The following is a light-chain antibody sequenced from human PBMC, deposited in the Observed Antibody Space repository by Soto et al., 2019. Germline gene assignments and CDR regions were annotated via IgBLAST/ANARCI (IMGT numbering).Light chain of an antibody. Sequence: DVVMTQSPLSLPVTPGEPASISCRSSQSLLNSNGYNYLDWYLKKPGQSPQVLIYLGSNRASGVPDRFSGSGSGTDFTLKISRVEAEDVGIYYCLQVQHIPYTFVQGTKLEIK. CDR3: LQVQHIPYT. V-gene: IGKV2-28*01. CDR2: LGS. J-gene: IGKJ2*01. CDR1: QSLLNSNGYNY.